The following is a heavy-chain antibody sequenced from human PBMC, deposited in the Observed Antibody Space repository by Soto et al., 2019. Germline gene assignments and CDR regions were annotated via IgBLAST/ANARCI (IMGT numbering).Heavy chain of an antibody. CDR2: IYYGGST. D-gene: IGHD1-26*01. CDR1: GGSISSGGYY. Sequence: QVQLQESGPGLVKPSQTLSLTCTVSGGSISSGGYYWGWIRQHPGKALEWVGYIYYGGSTYYNPSLKSRVTSSVDTYKNRFSLKLSSVTAAATAVDDCAGIYSGSSGGTLRYWGQGTLVTVSS. J-gene: IGHJ4*02. V-gene: IGHV4-31*03. CDR3: AGIYSGSSGGTLRY.